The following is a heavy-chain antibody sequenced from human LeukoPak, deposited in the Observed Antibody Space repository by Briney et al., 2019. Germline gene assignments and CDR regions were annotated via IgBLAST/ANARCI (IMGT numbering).Heavy chain of an antibody. V-gene: IGHV3-23*01. CDR1: GFTLRSSA. CDR3: APDCTNGVCGD. Sequence: GGSLRLSCAASGFTLRSSAMSWVRQAPGKGLEWVSAISGDGGTISYAASVRGRFTISRDNAKNTLFLQMSSLRAGDTAVYYCAPDCTNGVCGDWGQGTLVTVSS. J-gene: IGHJ4*02. D-gene: IGHD2-8*01. CDR2: ISGDGGTI.